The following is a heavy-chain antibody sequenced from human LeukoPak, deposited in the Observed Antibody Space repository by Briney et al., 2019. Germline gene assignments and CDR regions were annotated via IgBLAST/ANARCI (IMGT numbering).Heavy chain of an antibody. CDR2: IRSDGSNT. CDR3: AEVDIRVGFDC. Sequence: GGSLRLSCAASGFTFSDLGMHWVRQAPGKGLEWVAFIRSDGSNTYYADSVKGRFTISRDNSKNTLYLQMSSLKVDDTALYYWAEVDIRVGFDCWGQGTLVTVSS. J-gene: IGHJ4*02. D-gene: IGHD5-12*01. CDR1: GFTFSDLG. V-gene: IGHV3-30*02.